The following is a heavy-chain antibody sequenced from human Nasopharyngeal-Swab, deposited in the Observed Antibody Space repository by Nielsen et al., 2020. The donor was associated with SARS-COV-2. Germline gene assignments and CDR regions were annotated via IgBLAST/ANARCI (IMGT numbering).Heavy chain of an antibody. Sequence: WIRQPPGKGLEWVAVISYDGSNKYYADSVKGRFTISRDNSKNTLYLQMNSLRAEDTAAYYCAKGEYSGYDPLGMDVWGQGTTVTVSS. CDR3: AKGEYSGYDPLGMDV. CDR2: ISYDGSNK. J-gene: IGHJ6*02. D-gene: IGHD5-12*01. V-gene: IGHV3-30*18.